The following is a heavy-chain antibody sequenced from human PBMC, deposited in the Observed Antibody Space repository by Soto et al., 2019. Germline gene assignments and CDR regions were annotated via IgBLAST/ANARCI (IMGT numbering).Heavy chain of an antibody. CDR2: INPSSGVT. CDR3: ARRLDTSGWILDY. D-gene: IGHD6-19*01. CDR1: GYTFTGYY. J-gene: IGHJ4*02. V-gene: IGHV1-2*02. Sequence: GASVKVSCKASGYTFTGYYMHWVRQAPGQGLEWMGWINPSSGVTHYAQKFQGSVTMTTDTSISTAYMEVSRLRSADTAVYYCARRLDTSGWILDYWGQGTPVTVS.